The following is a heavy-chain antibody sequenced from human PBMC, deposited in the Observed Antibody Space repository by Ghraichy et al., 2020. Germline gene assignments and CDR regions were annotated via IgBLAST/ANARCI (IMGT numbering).Heavy chain of an antibody. J-gene: IGHJ4*02. Sequence: LTCAASGFTFSSSSYSMNWVRQAPGKGLEWVSYISSSSSTIYADSVKGRFTISRDNAKNLLYLQMNSLRDEDTAVYYCARGSYRSPDYWGQGTLVTVSS. CDR3: ARGSYRSPDY. CDR2: ISSSSST. D-gene: IGHD3-16*02. CDR1: GFTFSSSSYS. V-gene: IGHV3-48*03.